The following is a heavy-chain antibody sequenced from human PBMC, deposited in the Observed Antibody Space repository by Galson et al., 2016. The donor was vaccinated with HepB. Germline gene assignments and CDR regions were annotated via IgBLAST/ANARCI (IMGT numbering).Heavy chain of an antibody. CDR2: ISASTGTT. J-gene: IGHJ3*02. D-gene: IGHD3-10*01. Sequence: SVKVSCKASGYTFTSYDINWVRQAPGQGLEWMGWISASTGTTNYARRLQGRVTMTTDTSTSTAYMELRNMRSGDAAVYYCARRVRGTYDAFDIWGLGTMVTVSS. CDR3: ARRVRGTYDAFDI. V-gene: IGHV1-18*01. CDR1: GYTFTSYD.